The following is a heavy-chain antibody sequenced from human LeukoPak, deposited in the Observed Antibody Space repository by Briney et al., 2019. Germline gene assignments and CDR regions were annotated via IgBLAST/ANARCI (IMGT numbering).Heavy chain of an antibody. CDR2: MNPNSGNT. CDR3: ARWRIVAPLRYYYYGMDV. Sequence: ASVKVSCKASEYTFTSYDINWVRQATGQGLEWMGWMNPNSGNTGYAQKFQGRVTMTRNTSISTAYMELSSLRSENTAVYYCARWRIVAPLRYYYYGMDVWGQGTTVTVSS. CDR1: EYTFTSYD. V-gene: IGHV1-8*01. D-gene: IGHD2-15*01. J-gene: IGHJ6*02.